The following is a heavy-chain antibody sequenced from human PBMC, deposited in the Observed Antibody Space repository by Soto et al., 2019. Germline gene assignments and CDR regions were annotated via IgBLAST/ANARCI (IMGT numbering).Heavy chain of an antibody. CDR1: GYSFTSYW. V-gene: IGHV5-51*01. Sequence: PGESLKISCKGPGYSFTSYWIGWVRQMPGKGLEWMGIIYPGDSDTRYSPSFQGQVTISADKSISTAYLQWSSLKASDTAMYYCASDTKNYYDSSGYYYAKAFDIWGQGTMVTVSS. J-gene: IGHJ3*02. CDR2: IYPGDSDT. CDR3: ASDTKNYYDSSGYYYAKAFDI. D-gene: IGHD3-22*01.